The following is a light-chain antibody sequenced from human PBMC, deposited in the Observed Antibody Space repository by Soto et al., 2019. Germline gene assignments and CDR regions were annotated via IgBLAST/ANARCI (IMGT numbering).Light chain of an antibody. Sequence: QSVLTQPPSASGSPGQSVTISCSGTSSDVGGYNYVSWYQQHPGKAPKLMIYQVNKRPSGVPDRFSGSKSGNTASLTVSGLQAEDEADYYCSSYGGRNNNLVFGTGTKVTVL. CDR1: SSDVGGYNY. J-gene: IGLJ1*01. V-gene: IGLV2-8*01. CDR3: SSYGGRNNNLV. CDR2: QVN.